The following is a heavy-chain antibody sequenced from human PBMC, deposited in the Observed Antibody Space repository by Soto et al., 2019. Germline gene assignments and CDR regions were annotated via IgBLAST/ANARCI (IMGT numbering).Heavy chain of an antibody. Sequence: GGSLRLSCAASGFTFSSYAMSWVRQAPGKGLEWVSAISGSGGSTYYADSVKGRFTISRDNSKNTLYLQMNSLRAEDTAVYYCAKSSPGLGSGWGLFDYWGQGTLVTVSS. D-gene: IGHD6-19*01. CDR1: GFTFSSYA. CDR3: AKSSPGLGSGWGLFDY. J-gene: IGHJ4*02. V-gene: IGHV3-23*01. CDR2: ISGSGGST.